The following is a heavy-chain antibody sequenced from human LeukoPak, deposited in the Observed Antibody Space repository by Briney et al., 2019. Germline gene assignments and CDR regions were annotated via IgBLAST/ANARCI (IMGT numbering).Heavy chain of an antibody. V-gene: IGHV4-59*01. Sequence: SETLSLTCTVSGGSISSYYWSWIRQPPGKGLEWIGYIYYSGSTNYNPSLKSRVTISVDTSKNQFSLKLSSVTAADTAVYYCARAGHSSGYYYFDYWGQGTLVTVSS. D-gene: IGHD3-22*01. J-gene: IGHJ4*02. CDR3: ARAGHSSGYYYFDY. CDR2: IYYSGST. CDR1: GGSISSYY.